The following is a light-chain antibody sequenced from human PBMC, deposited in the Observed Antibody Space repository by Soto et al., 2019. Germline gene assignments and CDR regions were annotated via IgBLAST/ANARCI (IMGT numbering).Light chain of an antibody. J-gene: IGKJ5*01. CDR2: DAS. CDR1: QSISRW. CDR3: QQYNSFSLIT. Sequence: DIQMTESPSTLSASGGDTVTITCRASQSISRWLAWYQQKPGKAPKILISDASILESGVPSRFSGTGSGTEFTLTISSLQPDDFATYFCQQYNSFSLITFGQGTRLEIK. V-gene: IGKV1-5*01.